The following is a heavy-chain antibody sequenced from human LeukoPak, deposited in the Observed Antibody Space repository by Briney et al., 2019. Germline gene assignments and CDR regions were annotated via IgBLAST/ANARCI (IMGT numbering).Heavy chain of an antibody. CDR1: GYTFTSYG. CDR3: ATDELNVCYGDYESDY. Sequence: GASVKVSCKASGYTFTSYGISWVRQAPGPGLEWMGWISAYNGNTNYAQKLQGRVTMTTDTSTSTAYMELRSLRSDDTAVYYCATDELNVCYGDYESDYRGQGTLVTVSS. J-gene: IGHJ4*02. D-gene: IGHD4-17*01. V-gene: IGHV1-18*01. CDR2: ISAYNGNT.